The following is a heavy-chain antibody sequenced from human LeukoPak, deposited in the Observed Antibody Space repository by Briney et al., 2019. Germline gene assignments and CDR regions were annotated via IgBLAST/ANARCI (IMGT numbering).Heavy chain of an antibody. J-gene: IGHJ6*04. Sequence: PSQTLSLTCTVSGGSISSGGYYWSWIRQHPGKGLEWIGYIYYSGSTYYNPSLKSRVTISVDTSKNQFSLKLSSVTAADTAVYYCARADVLTGYYRTSYYGMDVWGKGTTDTVSS. V-gene: IGHV4-31*03. D-gene: IGHD3-9*01. CDR2: IYYSGST. CDR3: ARADVLTGYYRTSYYGMDV. CDR1: GGSISSGGYY.